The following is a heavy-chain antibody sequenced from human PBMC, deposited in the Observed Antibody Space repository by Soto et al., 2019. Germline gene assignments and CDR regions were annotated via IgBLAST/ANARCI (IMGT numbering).Heavy chain of an antibody. CDR2: INSDGSST. J-gene: IGHJ4*02. Sequence: PLGVLRLSCAASGFTFSSYWMHWVRQAPGKGLVWVSRINSDGSSTSYADSVKGRFTISRDNAKNTLYLQMNSLRAEDTAVYYCASRIYCTFDYWGQGTLVTVSS. D-gene: IGHD2-8*01. V-gene: IGHV3-74*01. CDR3: ASRIYCTFDY. CDR1: GFTFSSYW.